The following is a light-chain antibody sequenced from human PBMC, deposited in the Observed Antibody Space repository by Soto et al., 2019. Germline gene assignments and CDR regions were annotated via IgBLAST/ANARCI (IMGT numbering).Light chain of an antibody. CDR3: SSYTTSTTVV. J-gene: IGLJ1*01. Sequence: QSVLAQPASVSGSPGQSITISCTGTSSDVGGYNYVSWYQQHPGKAPKLMIYAVTDRPSGVSSRFSGSKSGNTASLTISGLQPEDEADYYCSSYTTSTTVVFGTGTKVTVL. CDR2: AVT. V-gene: IGLV2-14*01. CDR1: SSDVGGYNY.